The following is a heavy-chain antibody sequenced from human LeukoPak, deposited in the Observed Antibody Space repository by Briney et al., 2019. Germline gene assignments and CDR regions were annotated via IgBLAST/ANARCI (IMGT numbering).Heavy chain of an antibody. CDR3: ARVLGYYYDSSGYYYDNWFDP. CDR2: ISAYNGNT. CDR1: GYTFTSYG. J-gene: IGHJ5*02. V-gene: IGHV1-18*01. D-gene: IGHD3-22*01. Sequence: VASVKVSCKASGYTFTSYGISWVRQAPGQGLEWMGWISAYNGNTNYAQKLQGRVTMTTDTSTSTAYMELRSLRSDDTAVYYCARVLGYYYDSSGYYYDNWFDPWGQGTLVIVSS.